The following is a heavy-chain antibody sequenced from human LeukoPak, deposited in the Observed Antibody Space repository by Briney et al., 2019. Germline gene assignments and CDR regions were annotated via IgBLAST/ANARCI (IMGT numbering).Heavy chain of an antibody. J-gene: IGHJ4*02. CDR3: VRGGVDY. CDR2: ISSDGGNT. D-gene: IGHD3-16*01. V-gene: IGHV3-74*01. CDR1: GFTFSSYW. Sequence: GGSLRLTCVASGFTFSSYWIHWVRQAPGKGLVWVSRISSDGGNTDYADSVKGRFTISRDNAKNTLYLQMNSLRVEDTAVYYCVRGGVDYWGQGTLVTVSS.